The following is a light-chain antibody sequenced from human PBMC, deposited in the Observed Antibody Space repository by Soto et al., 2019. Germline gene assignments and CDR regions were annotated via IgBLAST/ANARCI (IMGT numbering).Light chain of an antibody. CDR3: HQYSASHT. Sequence: DIQMTQSASTLSASVGDRIIITCRASESISSWLAWYQQKPGKAPKLLIYKASTLESGVPSRFSASGSGTEFTLTISSLQPDDSATYFCHQYSASHTSGGGTKVDIK. CDR1: ESISSW. V-gene: IGKV1-5*03. J-gene: IGKJ4*01. CDR2: KAS.